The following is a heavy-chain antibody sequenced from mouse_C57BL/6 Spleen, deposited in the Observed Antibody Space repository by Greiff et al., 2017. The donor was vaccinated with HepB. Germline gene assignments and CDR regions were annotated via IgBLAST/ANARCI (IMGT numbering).Heavy chain of an antibody. J-gene: IGHJ1*03. CDR2: INPSNGGT. CDR3: SNYGSSYWYFDV. Sequence: QVQLQQPGTELVKPGDSVKLSCKASGYTFTSYWMHWVKQRPGQGLEWIGNINPSNGGTNYNEKFKSKATLTVDKSSSTAYMHRSSLTSEDSAVYYCSNYGSSYWYFDVWGTGTTVTVSS. V-gene: IGHV1-53*01. CDR1: GYTFTSYW. D-gene: IGHD1-1*01.